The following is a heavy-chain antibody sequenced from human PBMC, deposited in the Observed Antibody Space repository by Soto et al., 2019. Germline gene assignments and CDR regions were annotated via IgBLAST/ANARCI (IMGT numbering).Heavy chain of an antibody. CDR3: ADRPRGYSYHFDC. D-gene: IGHD5-18*01. V-gene: IGHV2-5*02. CDR1: GFSLTTRGVG. Sequence: QITLKESGPTLVKPTRTLTLTCTFSGFSLTTRGVGVGWIRQPPGKALEWLALIYWDDDEGYSPSLSSRLTITKVSSKNRLFLTMTNMDPVDTATYYCADRPRGYSYHFDCWGQGTLVTVSS. J-gene: IGHJ4*02. CDR2: IYWDDDE.